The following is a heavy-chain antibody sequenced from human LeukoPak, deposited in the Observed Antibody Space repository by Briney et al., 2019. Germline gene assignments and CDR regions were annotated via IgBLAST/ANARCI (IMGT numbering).Heavy chain of an antibody. CDR2: ISGSGGST. CDR3: AKAPSLAGTEVFDY. Sequence: GGSLRLSCAASGFTFSSYAMSWVRQAPGKGLEWVSAISGSGGSTYYADSVKARSTISRDNSKNTLYLQMNSLRAEDTAVYYCAKAPSLAGTEVFDYWGQGTLVTVSS. V-gene: IGHV3-23*01. J-gene: IGHJ4*02. D-gene: IGHD6-13*01. CDR1: GFTFSSYA.